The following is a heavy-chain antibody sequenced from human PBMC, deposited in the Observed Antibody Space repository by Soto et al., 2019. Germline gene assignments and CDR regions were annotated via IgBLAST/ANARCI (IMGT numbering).Heavy chain of an antibody. Sequence: QVQLQQWGAGLLKPSETLSLTCAVYGGSLSGYYWSWIRQSPGKGLEWIGEINQSGSTNYNPSLNSRVTKPEDTSKTQFSLKLNSVTAADTAVYYCARLYDILTGYYWFDPWGQGALVTVSS. CDR2: INQSGST. V-gene: IGHV4-34*01. CDR3: ARLYDILTGYYWFDP. J-gene: IGHJ5*02. CDR1: GGSLSGYY. D-gene: IGHD3-9*01.